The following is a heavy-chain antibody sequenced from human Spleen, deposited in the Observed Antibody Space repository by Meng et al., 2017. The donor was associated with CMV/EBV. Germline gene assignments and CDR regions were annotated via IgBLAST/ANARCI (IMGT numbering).Heavy chain of an antibody. J-gene: IGHJ5*02. D-gene: IGHD3-22*01. CDR3: ARSPSILVGHSEIDL. Sequence: SENTFNHYGLSWVRQAPGQGLEWMGTFIPLINTAEYARKFQGRVTITADKSSTTTHLELTSLTSGDTAVYYCARSPSILVGHSEIDLWGQGTLVPSPQ. CDR2: FIPLINTA. V-gene: IGHV1-69*04. CDR1: ENTFNHYG.